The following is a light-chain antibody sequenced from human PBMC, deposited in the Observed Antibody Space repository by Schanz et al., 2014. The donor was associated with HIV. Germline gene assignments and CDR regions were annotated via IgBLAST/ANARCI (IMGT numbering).Light chain of an antibody. CDR2: EVS. Sequence: QSVLTQPPSASGSPGQSVTISCTGTSSDVGGYNYVSWYQQYPGKAPKVMIYEVSKRPSGVPDRFSGSRSGNTASLTVSGLQAEDEADYYCAVWDDSLNAWVFGGGTKVTVL. J-gene: IGLJ3*02. CDR1: SSDVGGYNY. V-gene: IGLV2-8*01. CDR3: AVWDDSLNAWV.